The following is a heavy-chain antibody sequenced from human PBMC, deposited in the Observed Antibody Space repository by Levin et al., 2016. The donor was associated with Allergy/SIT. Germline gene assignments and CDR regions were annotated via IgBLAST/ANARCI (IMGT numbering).Heavy chain of an antibody. Sequence: GESLKISCAASGFTFSTYAMNWVRQAPAKGLEWVSFINNGGNETDYADSVKGRFTISRDNSKNTLSLQMNSLRAEDTAIYYCARDPRFGYGDYGENWLDPWGQGTLVTVSS. CDR3: ARDPRFGYGDYGENWLDP. J-gene: IGHJ5*02. CDR2: INNGGNET. V-gene: IGHV3-23*03. CDR1: GFTFSTYA. D-gene: IGHD4-17*01.